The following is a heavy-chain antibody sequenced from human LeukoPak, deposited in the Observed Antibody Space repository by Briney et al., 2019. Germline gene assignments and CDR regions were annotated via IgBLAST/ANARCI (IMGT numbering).Heavy chain of an antibody. CDR2: MNPNSGNT. J-gene: IGHJ5*02. Sequence: ASVKVSCKASGYTFTSYDINWVRQATGQGLEWMGWMNPNSGNTGYAQKFQGRVTMTRNTSISTAYMELSSLRSEDTAVYYCARGEDSSSWIRGVSLNWFDPWGQGTLVTVSS. CDR1: GYTFTSYD. V-gene: IGHV1-8*01. D-gene: IGHD6-13*01. CDR3: ARGEDSSSWIRGVSLNWFDP.